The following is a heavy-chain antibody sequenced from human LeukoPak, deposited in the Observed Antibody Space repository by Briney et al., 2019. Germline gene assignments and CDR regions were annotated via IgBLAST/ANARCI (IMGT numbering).Heavy chain of an antibody. D-gene: IGHD3-22*01. Sequence: PGGSLRLSCTASGFSFSSYDINWVRQAPGKGLEWISYIRSTGRNIYYSDSVKGRFTISRDNSKNTLYLQMNSLRAEDTAVYYCANTADYYDSSGYWGAGLLRSKTLYGMDVWGQGTTVTVSS. CDR2: IRSTGRNI. CDR3: ANTADYYDSSGYWGAGLLRSKTLYGMDV. J-gene: IGHJ6*02. V-gene: IGHV3-48*01. CDR1: GFSFSSYD.